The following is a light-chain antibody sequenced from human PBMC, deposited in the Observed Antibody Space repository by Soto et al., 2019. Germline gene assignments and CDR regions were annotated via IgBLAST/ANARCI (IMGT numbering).Light chain of an antibody. CDR2: GAS. V-gene: IGKV3-20*01. CDR1: QSIGKSY. Sequence: ETVLTQAPGTVSFSPGESATLSCRASQSIGKSYLAWFQHKNGQAPRLLIYGASSRATGIPDRFSGSGYGTDFNLTISSLQTEDFATYFCQQLNSYPITFGQGTRLEIK. CDR3: QQLNSYPIT. J-gene: IGKJ5*01.